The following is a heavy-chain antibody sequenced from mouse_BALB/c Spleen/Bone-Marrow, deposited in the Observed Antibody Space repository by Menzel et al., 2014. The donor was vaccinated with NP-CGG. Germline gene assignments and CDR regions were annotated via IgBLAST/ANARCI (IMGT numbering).Heavy chain of an antibody. Sequence: EVQLQQSGAELVKPGASVKLSCTASGFNIKDTYMHWVKQRSEQGLEWIGRIDPANGNTKYDPKFQGKATITADTSSNTAYLQLSSLTSGDTAVYYCASYYYGSSLFAYWGQGTLVTVSA. CDR3: ASYYYGSSLFAY. CDR2: IDPANGNT. D-gene: IGHD1-1*01. V-gene: IGHV14-3*02. J-gene: IGHJ3*01. CDR1: GFNIKDTY.